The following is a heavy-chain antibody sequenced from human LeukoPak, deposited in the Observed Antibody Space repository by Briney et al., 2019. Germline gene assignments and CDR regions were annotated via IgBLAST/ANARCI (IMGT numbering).Heavy chain of an antibody. V-gene: IGHV3-30*18. Sequence: GRSLRLSCAASGFTFSSYGMHWVRQAPGKGLEWVAVISYDGSNKYYADSVKGRFTISRDNSKNTLYLQMNSLRAEDTAVYYCAKDWGSSSWFPNYYLDYWGQGTLVTVSS. J-gene: IGHJ4*02. CDR2: ISYDGSNK. CDR1: GFTFSSYG. D-gene: IGHD6-13*01. CDR3: AKDWGSSSWFPNYYLDY.